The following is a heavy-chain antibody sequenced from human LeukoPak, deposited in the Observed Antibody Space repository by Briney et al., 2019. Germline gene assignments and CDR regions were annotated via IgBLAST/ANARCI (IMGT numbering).Heavy chain of an antibody. Sequence: GGSLRLSCAASGFTFYEYAMHWVRQAPGKGLEWVSGISWNSGSIGYADSVKGRFTISRDNAKNSLYLQMNSPRAEDTALYYCAKDVSSSWYVDGMDVWGQGTTVTVSS. J-gene: IGHJ6*02. CDR2: ISWNSGSI. CDR3: AKDVSSSWYVDGMDV. D-gene: IGHD6-13*01. CDR1: GFTFYEYA. V-gene: IGHV3-9*01.